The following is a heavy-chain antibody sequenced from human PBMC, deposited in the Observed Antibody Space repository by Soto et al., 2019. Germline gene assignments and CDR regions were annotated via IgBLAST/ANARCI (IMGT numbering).Heavy chain of an antibody. Sequence: GGSLRLSCAASGFTFSSFGIHWVRQAPGKGLEWVAVISYDGTKKYYSDSVKGRFTISRDNSKNTLYLQMNSLRPEDTAVYYCAKVGIAAGTDLWGRGTLVTVSS. D-gene: IGHD6-13*01. J-gene: IGHJ2*01. CDR3: AKVGIAAGTDL. CDR2: ISYDGTKK. V-gene: IGHV3-30*18. CDR1: GFTFSSFG.